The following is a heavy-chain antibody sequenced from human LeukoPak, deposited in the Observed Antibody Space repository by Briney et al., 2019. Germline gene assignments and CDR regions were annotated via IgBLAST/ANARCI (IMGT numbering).Heavy chain of an antibody. Sequence: NPSETLSLTCTVSGGSISSYYWSWIRQPPGKGLEWIGYIYYSGSTNYNPSLKSRVTISVDTSKNQFSLKLSSVTAADTAVYYCARYSSYGSNYFDYWGQGTLVTVSS. CDR3: ARYSSYGSNYFDY. CDR2: IYYSGST. D-gene: IGHD5-18*01. CDR1: GGSISSYY. J-gene: IGHJ4*02. V-gene: IGHV4-59*01.